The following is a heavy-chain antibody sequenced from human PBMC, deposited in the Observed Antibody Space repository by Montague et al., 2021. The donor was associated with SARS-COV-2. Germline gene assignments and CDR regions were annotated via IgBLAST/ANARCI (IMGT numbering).Heavy chain of an antibody. J-gene: IGHJ4*02. CDR1: GYSTNGGYY. V-gene: IGHV4-38-2*02. CDR3: VRVLDNRVRDY. D-gene: IGHD3/OR15-3a*01. Sequence: SETLSLTCSGSGYSTNGGYYWGCVWKPLGKGLGLVGCISYIGKTYYSPSLKSRLTISLDSSKNQFSLQARSVTAADTAVYYCVRVLDNRVRDYWGQGTLVTVSS. CDR2: ISYIGKT.